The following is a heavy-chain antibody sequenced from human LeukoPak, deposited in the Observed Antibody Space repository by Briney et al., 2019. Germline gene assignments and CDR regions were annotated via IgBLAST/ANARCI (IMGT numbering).Heavy chain of an antibody. J-gene: IGHJ4*02. V-gene: IGHV3-21*01. CDR3: ASGHGDILTGYYSDY. CDR1: GFTFSSYS. Sequence: PGGSLRLSCAASGFTFSSYSMNWVRQAPGKGLEWVSSISSSSSYIYYADSVKGRFTISRDNAKSSLYLQMNSLRAEDTAVYYCASGHGDILTGYYSDYWGQGTLVTVSS. CDR2: ISSSSSYI. D-gene: IGHD3-9*01.